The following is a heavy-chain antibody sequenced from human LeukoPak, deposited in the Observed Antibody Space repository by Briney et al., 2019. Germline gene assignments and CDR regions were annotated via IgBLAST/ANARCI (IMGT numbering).Heavy chain of an antibody. CDR3: AKDRIAVTGDLDS. D-gene: IGHD6-19*01. V-gene: IGHV3-23*01. J-gene: IGHJ4*02. CDR2: TSGRGDST. CDR1: GFTFRSYA. Sequence: GGSLTLSCVASGFTFRSYAMSWVRQAPGKGLEWVSATSGRGDSTHYADSVKGRFTISRDNSRNTLYLQMSSLTAEDTAVYYCAKDRIAVTGDLDSWGQGTLVTVSS.